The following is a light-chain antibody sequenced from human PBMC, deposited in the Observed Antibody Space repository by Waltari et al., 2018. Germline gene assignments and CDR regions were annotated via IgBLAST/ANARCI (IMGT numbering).Light chain of an antibody. J-gene: IGLJ2*01. CDR2: KDN. CDR3: QSADSSGSYVV. V-gene: IGLV3-25*03. Sequence: SYELTQPPSVSVSPGQTARISCSGDALPKQYAYWYQQKPGQAPVVVIYKDNERPSGIPERFSGSSSKTTVTLTISGVQAEDEAEYYCQSADSSGSYVVFGGGTKLTVL. CDR1: ALPKQY.